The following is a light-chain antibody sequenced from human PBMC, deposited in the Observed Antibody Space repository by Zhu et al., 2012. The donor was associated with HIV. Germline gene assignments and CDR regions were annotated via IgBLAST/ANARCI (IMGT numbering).Light chain of an antibody. Sequence: EIVLTQSPDTLSLSPGERATLSCRASHKIGSSYLAWYQQKPGQAPRLLIYDTSKRAAGIPARFSGSGSGTDFTLTISSLEPEVFCYFYYCQQRRNRPFTFGGGTKVEIK. V-gene: IGKV3-11*01. CDR2: DTS. J-gene: IGKJ4*01. CDR1: HKIGSSY. CDR3: QQRRNRPFT.